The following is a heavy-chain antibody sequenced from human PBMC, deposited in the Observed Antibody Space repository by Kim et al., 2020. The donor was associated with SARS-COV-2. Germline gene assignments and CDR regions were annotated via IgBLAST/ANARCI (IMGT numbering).Heavy chain of an antibody. CDR2: ISGTSSNI. D-gene: IGHD3-10*01. CDR1: GFTFSSYC. CDR3: TRDRAEAWFGG. Sequence: GGSLRLSCAASGFTFSSYCMSWVRQAPGKGLEWVSSISGTSSNIYYADSVKGRFTISRDNAKSSLYLQMNSLRAEDTAIYYCTRDRAEAWFGGWGQGTLVTVSS. J-gene: IGHJ4*02. V-gene: IGHV3-21*06.